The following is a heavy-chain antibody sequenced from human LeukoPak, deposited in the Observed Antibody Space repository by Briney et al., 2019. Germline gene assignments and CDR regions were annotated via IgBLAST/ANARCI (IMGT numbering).Heavy chain of an antibody. CDR1: GDSFNSGGYY. J-gene: IGHJ4*02. CDR2: IYYSGRT. V-gene: IGHV4-31*03. D-gene: IGHD4-17*01. Sequence: PSQTLSLTCTVSGDSFNSGGYYWPWSRQHRGKGLEWLGYIYYSGRTYYNPSLKSRITISLDTSKNQFSLNLTSVSAADTAFYFCARSSDYGDYDWGQGTLITVS. CDR3: ARSSDYGDYD.